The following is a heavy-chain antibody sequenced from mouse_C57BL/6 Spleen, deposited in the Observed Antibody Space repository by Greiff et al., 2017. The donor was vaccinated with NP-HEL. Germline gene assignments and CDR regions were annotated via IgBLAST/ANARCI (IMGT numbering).Heavy chain of an antibody. CDR3: ARGLITTVAMDY. J-gene: IGHJ4*01. CDR2: IYPGDGDT. Sequence: QVQLQQSGPELVKPGASVKISCKASGYAFSSSWMNWVKQRPGKGLEWIGRIYPGDGDTNYNGKFKGKATLTADKSSSTAYMQLSSLTSEDSAVYFCARGLITTVAMDYWGQGTSVTVSS. D-gene: IGHD1-1*01. V-gene: IGHV1-82*01. CDR1: GYAFSSSW.